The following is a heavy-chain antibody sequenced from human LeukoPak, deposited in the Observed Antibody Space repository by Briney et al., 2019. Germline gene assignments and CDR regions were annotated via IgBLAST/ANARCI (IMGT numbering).Heavy chain of an antibody. J-gene: IGHJ4*02. V-gene: IGHV3-53*01. CDR2: IYSGGST. Sequence: GGSLRLSCAASGFTVSSNYMSWVRQAPGKGLEWASVIYSGGSTYYADSVKGRFTISRDNSKNTLYLQMNSLRAEDTAVYYCARAAGGYGDYYFDYWGQGTLVTVSS. CDR3: ARAAGGYGDYYFDY. D-gene: IGHD4-17*01. CDR1: GFTVSSNY.